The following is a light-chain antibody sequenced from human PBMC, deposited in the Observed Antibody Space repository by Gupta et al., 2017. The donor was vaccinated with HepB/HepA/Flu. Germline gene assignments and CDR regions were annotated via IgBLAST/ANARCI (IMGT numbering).Light chain of an antibody. CDR2: LVS. Sequence: VVVTPSPLSLPVTLGQPASISCKSTQSLVYSDGRTYLNWFHQRPGQSPRRLIYLVSIRDSGVPDRFSGSGSDTDFTLKISRVEAEDVGIYYCMQGTRWHFSFGHGTRVEIK. CDR1: QSLVYSDGRTY. CDR3: MQGTRWHFS. J-gene: IGKJ1*01. V-gene: IGKV2-30*01.